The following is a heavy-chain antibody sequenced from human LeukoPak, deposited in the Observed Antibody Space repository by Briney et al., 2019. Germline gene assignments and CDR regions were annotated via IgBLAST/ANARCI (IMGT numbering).Heavy chain of an antibody. CDR2: IYHSGST. Sequence: SETLSLTCAVSGYSISSGYYWGWIRQPPGKGLEWIGSIYHSGSTYYNPSLKSRVTISVDTSKNQFSLKLSSVTAADTAVYYCARHLSPYYDFWSGYSYFDYWGRGTLVTVSS. V-gene: IGHV4-38-2*01. CDR1: GYSISSGYY. D-gene: IGHD3-3*01. J-gene: IGHJ4*02. CDR3: ARHLSPYYDFWSGYSYFDY.